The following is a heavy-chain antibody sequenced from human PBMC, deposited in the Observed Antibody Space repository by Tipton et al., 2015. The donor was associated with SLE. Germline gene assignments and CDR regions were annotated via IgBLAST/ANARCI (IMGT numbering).Heavy chain of an antibody. J-gene: IGHJ4*02. V-gene: IGHV4-38-2*01. D-gene: IGHD6-13*01. CDR1: GASISSGYY. Sequence: TLSLTCALSGASISSGYYWGWIRQPPGKGLEWIGSIYHSGSTYYNPSLKSRVTMSVDTSKNQFSLKLSSVTAADTAVYYCARAGFSAADSWGQGTLVTVSS. CDR2: IYHSGST. CDR3: ARAGFSAADS.